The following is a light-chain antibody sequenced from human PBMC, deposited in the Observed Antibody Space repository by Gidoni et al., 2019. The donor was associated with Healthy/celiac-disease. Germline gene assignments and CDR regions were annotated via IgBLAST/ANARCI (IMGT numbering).Light chain of an antibody. Sequence: STGTMSLSPGERATLSCRASQSVSSSYLAWYQQKPGQAPRLLIYGASSRATGIPDRFSGSGSGTDFTLTISRLEPEDFAVYYCQQYGSSPPRYTFXQXTKLEIK. J-gene: IGKJ2*01. CDR3: QQYGSSPPRYT. V-gene: IGKV3-20*01. CDR2: GAS. CDR1: QSVSSSY.